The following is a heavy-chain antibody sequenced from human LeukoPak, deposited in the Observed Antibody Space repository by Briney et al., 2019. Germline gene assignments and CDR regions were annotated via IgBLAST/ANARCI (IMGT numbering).Heavy chain of an antibody. CDR1: GYTFTSYG. J-gene: IGHJ6*02. CDR2: ISAYNGNT. D-gene: IGHD6-19*01. Sequence: ASVKVSCKASGYTFTSYGISWVRQAPGQGLEWMDWISAYNGNTNYAQKLQGRVTMTTDTSTSTAYMELRSLRSDDTAVYYCARDQTGYSSGWYFLSYYYYGMDVWGQGTTVTVSS. V-gene: IGHV1-18*01. CDR3: ARDQTGYSSGWYFLSYYYYGMDV.